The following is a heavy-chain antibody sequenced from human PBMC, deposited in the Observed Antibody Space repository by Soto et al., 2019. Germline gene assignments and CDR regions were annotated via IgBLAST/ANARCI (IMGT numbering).Heavy chain of an antibody. V-gene: IGHV4-30-2*01. CDR2: IYHIGST. CDR1: GGSISSGGYS. CDR3: ASVRGGYYYAMDV. D-gene: IGHD3-10*02. J-gene: IGHJ6*02. Sequence: PSETLSLTCAVSGGSISSGGYSWSWIRQPPGKGLEWIGYIYHIGSTYYNPSLKSRVTISVDTSKNQFSLKLSSVTAADTAVYYCASVRGGYYYAMDVWGQGTTVTVSS.